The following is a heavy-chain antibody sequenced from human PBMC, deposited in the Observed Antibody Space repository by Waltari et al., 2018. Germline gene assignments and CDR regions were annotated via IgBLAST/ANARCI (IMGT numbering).Heavy chain of an antibody. V-gene: IGHV4-31*03. CDR2: IYYSGST. CDR1: GCSISSGGYY. Sequence: QVQLQESGPGLVKPSQTLSLTCTVSGCSISSGGYYWSWIRQHPGKGLEWIGYIYYSGSTYYNPSLKSRVTISVDTSKNQFSLKLSSVTAADTAVYYCARGYGDLIYYYYGMDVWGQGTTVTVSS. D-gene: IGHD4-17*01. J-gene: IGHJ6*02. CDR3: ARGYGDLIYYYYGMDV.